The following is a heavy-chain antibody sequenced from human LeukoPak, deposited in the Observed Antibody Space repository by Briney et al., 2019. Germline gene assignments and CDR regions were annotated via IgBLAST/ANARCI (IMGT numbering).Heavy chain of an antibody. J-gene: IGHJ4*02. D-gene: IGHD3-9*01. CDR3: AKAYLYDILTGPTVY. Sequence: PGGSLRLSCAASGFTFSSYGMHWVRQAPGKGLEWVAFIRYDGSNKYYADSVKGRFTNSRDNSKNTLYLQMNSLRAEDTAVYYCAKAYLYDILTGPTVYWGQGTLVTVSS. CDR2: IRYDGSNK. CDR1: GFTFSSYG. V-gene: IGHV3-30*02.